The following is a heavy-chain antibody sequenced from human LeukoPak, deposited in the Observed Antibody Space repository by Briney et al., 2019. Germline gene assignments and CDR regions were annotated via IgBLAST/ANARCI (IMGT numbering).Heavy chain of an antibody. Sequence: ASVKVSCKASGYTFATYGITWVRQAPGQGLEWMGWISAYNVNTNYAQKLQGRVTMTTDTSTSTAYVELRSLRSDDTAVYYCARGTYFDYWGQGTLVTVSS. J-gene: IGHJ4*02. D-gene: IGHD3-16*01. CDR2: ISAYNVNT. CDR1: GYTFATYG. CDR3: ARGTYFDY. V-gene: IGHV1-18*01.